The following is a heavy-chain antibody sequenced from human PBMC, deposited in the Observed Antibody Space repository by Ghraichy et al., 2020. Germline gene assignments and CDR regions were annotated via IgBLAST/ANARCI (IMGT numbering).Heavy chain of an antibody. D-gene: IGHD3-3*01. CDR2: IYYSGST. CDR3: ARHVSVFWSGYSYLGWTDP. V-gene: IGHV4-59*08. Sequence: SETLSLTCTVSGGSISSYYWSWIRQPPGKGLEWIGYIYYSGSTNYNPSLKSRVTISVDTSKNQFSLKLTSVTAADTAVYYCARHVSVFWSGYSYLGWTDPGNQGRPVTV. CDR1: GGSISSYY. J-gene: IGHJ5*02.